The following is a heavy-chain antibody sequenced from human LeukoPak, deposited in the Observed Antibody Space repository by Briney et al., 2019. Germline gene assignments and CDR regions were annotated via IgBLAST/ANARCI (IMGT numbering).Heavy chain of an antibody. J-gene: IGHJ3*02. CDR2: INPNSGGT. CDR3: ARRYGSGSSRRAAFDI. D-gene: IGHD3-10*01. V-gene: IGHV1-2*02. Sequence: ASVKVSCKASGYTFTGYYMHWVRQAPGQGLEWMGWINPNSGGTNYAQKFQGRVTMTRDTSISTAYMELSRLRSDDTAVYYCARRYGSGSSRRAAFDIWGQGTMVTVSS. CDR1: GYTFTGYY.